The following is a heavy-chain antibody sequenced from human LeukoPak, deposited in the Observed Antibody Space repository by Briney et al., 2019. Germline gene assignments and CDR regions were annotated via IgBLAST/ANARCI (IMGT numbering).Heavy chain of an antibody. CDR2: IYHSGST. D-gene: IGHD6-19*01. CDR1: GGSINSCNW. Sequence: SETLSLTCAVSGGSINSCNWWSWVRPPPGKGLQWIGEIYHSGSTNYNLSLKSRVTISVDTSKNQFSLKLSSVTAADTAVYYCASDDADGIAVAGRGVFDYWGQGILVTVSS. CDR3: ASDDADGIAVAGRGVFDY. V-gene: IGHV4-4*02. J-gene: IGHJ4*02.